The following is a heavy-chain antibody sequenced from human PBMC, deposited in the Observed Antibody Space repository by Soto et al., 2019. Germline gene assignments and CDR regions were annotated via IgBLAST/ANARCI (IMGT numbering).Heavy chain of an antibody. J-gene: IGHJ4*02. Sequence: SETRSLTCSITGGSISRYYWSWIRQPPGKGLEWIGYIYYSGSTNYNPSLKSRVTISVDTSKNQFSLKLSSVTAADTAVYYCARVGDTAMSNFHYWGQGTLVTVS. CDR1: GGSISRYY. CDR3: ARVGDTAMSNFHY. CDR2: IYYSGST. V-gene: IGHV4-59*01. D-gene: IGHD5-18*01.